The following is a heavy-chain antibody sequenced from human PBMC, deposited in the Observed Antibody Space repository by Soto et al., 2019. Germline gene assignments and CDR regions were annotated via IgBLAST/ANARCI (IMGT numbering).Heavy chain of an antibody. CDR3: AREAEDITSNFDE. CDR1: GFTFTRYS. V-gene: IGHV3-21*01. Sequence: SLRLSCAASGFTFTRYSMNWVRQAPGKGLEWVSSISSTTNYIYYADSMKGRFTVSRDNAKNSVYLEMNSLSAEDTALYYCAREAEDITSNFDEWGQGTLVTVSS. J-gene: IGHJ4*02. CDR2: ISSTTNYI.